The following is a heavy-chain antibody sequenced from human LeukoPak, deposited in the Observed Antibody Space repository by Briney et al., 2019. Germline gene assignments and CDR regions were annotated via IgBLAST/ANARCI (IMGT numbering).Heavy chain of an antibody. Sequence: GSLRLSCAASGFTFSSYAMHWVRQPPGKGLEWVAVISYDGSNKYYADSVKGRFTISRDNSKNTLYLQMNSLRAEDTAVYYCARADCTNGVCQLDYWGQGTLVTVSS. CDR1: GFTFSSYA. J-gene: IGHJ4*02. V-gene: IGHV3-30*01. CDR3: ARADCTNGVCQLDY. CDR2: ISYDGSNK. D-gene: IGHD2-8*01.